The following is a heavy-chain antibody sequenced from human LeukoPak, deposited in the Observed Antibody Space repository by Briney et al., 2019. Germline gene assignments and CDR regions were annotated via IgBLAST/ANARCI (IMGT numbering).Heavy chain of an antibody. V-gene: IGHV3-30*18. Sequence: GGSLRLSCAASGFTFSSYGMHWIRQAPGKGLEWVAVISYDGSNKYYADSLKGRFTISRDNSKNTLYPQMNSLRADDTAVYYCAKAANWGAFDIWGQGTMVTVSS. CDR1: GFTFSSYG. D-gene: IGHD7-27*01. CDR3: AKAANWGAFDI. J-gene: IGHJ3*02. CDR2: ISYDGSNK.